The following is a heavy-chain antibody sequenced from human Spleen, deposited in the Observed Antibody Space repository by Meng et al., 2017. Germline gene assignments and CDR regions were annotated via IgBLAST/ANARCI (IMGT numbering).Heavy chain of an antibody. D-gene: IGHD6-19*01. Sequence: GESLKISCAASGFTFSDYYMSWSRQAPGKGLEWVSYIASSGSITTYYSDSVKGRFTISRDNAKNSLYLQMNSLRAEDTALYYCARGSGAVDYWGQGTLVTVSS. V-gene: IGHV3-11*01. CDR1: GFTFSDYY. CDR3: ARGSGAVDY. CDR2: IASSGSITT. J-gene: IGHJ4*02.